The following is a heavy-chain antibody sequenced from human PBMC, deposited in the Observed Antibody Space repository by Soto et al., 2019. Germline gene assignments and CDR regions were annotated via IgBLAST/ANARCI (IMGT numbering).Heavy chain of an antibody. J-gene: IGHJ4*02. CDR2: INQDGNED. CDR1: GDSVSSGDYY. D-gene: IGHD1-1*01. Sequence: VQLQESGPGLVRPWETLSLTCSVSGDSVSSGDYYWSWIRQPPGKGLEWVANINQDGNEDNLLDSVKGRFTISRDNAKNSLFLQMNSLRVDDTAVYYCARTGDGHHDFLDYWGQGALVSVSS. V-gene: IGHV3-7*01. CDR3: ARTGDGHHDFLDY.